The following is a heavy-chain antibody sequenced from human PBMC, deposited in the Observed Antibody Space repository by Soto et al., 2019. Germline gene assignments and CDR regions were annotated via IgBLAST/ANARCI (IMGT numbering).Heavy chain of an antibody. D-gene: IGHD2-15*01. J-gene: IGHJ6*02. CDR3: ARGDREDSAVVIGARPGEYGVDV. CDR1: GFTFRIYA. V-gene: IGHV3-30-3*01. CDR2: ISYDGSNK. Sequence: QVQLVESGGGVVQPGRSLRLSCAASGFTFRIYAMHWVRQAPGKGLECVAVISYDGSNKFYRDSVKGRFTISRDNSKNTLYLPIHSLRYEDTAVYYCARGDREDSAVVIGARPGEYGVDVWGQGTTVTVSS.